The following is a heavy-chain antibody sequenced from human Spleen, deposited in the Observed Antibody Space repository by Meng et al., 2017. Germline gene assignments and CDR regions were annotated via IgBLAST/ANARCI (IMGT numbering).Heavy chain of an antibody. CDR2: INTYNGKT. V-gene: IGHV1-18*01. CDR3: ATRGNPYLNC. Sequence: QGQLVQSGAEVKKPGASVKVFCEASGYTLSSDGFSWVRQAPGQGLEWLGWINTYNGKTDYAQKFQGRITMTTDTFTSTAYMELRNLRSDDTAVYYCATRGNPYLNCWGQGTLVTVSS. CDR1: GYTLSSDG. J-gene: IGHJ4*02.